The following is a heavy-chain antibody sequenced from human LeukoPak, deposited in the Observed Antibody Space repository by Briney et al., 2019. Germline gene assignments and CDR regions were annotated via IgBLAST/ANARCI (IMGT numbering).Heavy chain of an antibody. J-gene: IGHJ4*02. D-gene: IGHD3-9*01. CDR3: ARGRYGILTGDLDY. Sequence: GGSLRLSCAASGFTVSSNYMSWVRQAPGKGLEWVSVIYSGGSTYYADSVKGRFTISRDNSKNTLYLQMNSLRAEDTAVYYCARGRYGILTGDLDYWGQGTLVTVSS. CDR2: IYSGGST. CDR1: GFTVSSNY. V-gene: IGHV3-53*01.